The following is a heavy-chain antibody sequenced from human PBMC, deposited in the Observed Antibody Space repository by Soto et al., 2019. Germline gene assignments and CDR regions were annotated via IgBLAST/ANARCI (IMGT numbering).Heavy chain of an antibody. CDR3: ARRGIAVAGPPEVYYFDY. CDR1: GGSISSGSYY. J-gene: IGHJ4*02. V-gene: IGHV4-39*01. D-gene: IGHD6-19*01. Sequence: SETLSLTCTVSGGSISSGSYYWGWIRQPPGKGLEWIGSIYYSGSTYYNPSLKSRVTISVDTSKNQFSLKLSSVTAADTAVYYCARRGIAVAGPPEVYYFDYWGQGTLVTVSS. CDR2: IYYSGST.